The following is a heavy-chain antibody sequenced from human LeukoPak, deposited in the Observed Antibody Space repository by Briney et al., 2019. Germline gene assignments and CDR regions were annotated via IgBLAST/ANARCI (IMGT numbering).Heavy chain of an antibody. CDR3: SRDLGKIYCSGGSCYSVSSIYYYYGMDV. Sequence: GGSLRLSCAASGFTFSSYSMNWVRQAPGKGLQWVSSISSSSSYIYYADSVKGRFTISRDNAKNSLYLQMNSLRAEDTAVYYCSRDLGKIYCSGGSCYSVSSIYYYYGMDVWGQGTTVTVSS. D-gene: IGHD2-15*01. J-gene: IGHJ6*02. CDR1: GFTFSSYS. V-gene: IGHV3-21*01. CDR2: ISSSSSYI.